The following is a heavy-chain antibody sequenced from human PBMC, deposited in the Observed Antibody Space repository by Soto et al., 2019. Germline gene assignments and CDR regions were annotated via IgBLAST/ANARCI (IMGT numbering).Heavy chain of an antibody. CDR3: ARIRIILEYQLLYWFDP. J-gene: IGHJ5*02. V-gene: IGHV4-59*08. Sequence: SETLSLTCTVSGGSISSYYWSWIRQPPGKGLEWIGYIYYSGSTNYNPSLKSRVTISVDTSKNQFSLKLSSVTAADTAVYYCARIRIILEYQLLYWFDPWGQGTLVTVSS. CDR2: IYYSGST. D-gene: IGHD2-2*01. CDR1: GGSISSYY.